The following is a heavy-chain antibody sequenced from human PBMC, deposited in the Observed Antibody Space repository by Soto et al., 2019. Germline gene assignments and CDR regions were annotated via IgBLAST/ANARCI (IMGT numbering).Heavy chain of an antibody. Sequence: GGSLRLSCAASGFTFSTYGMHWVRQAPGKGLEWVAVISYDGINKYYADSVKGQFTISRDSSKNTLYLQMNSLRAEDTAIYYCAKDQGGYLSVFDYWGQGTLVTVSS. D-gene: IGHD5-12*01. CDR1: GFTFSTYG. V-gene: IGHV3-30*18. CDR2: ISYDGINK. CDR3: AKDQGGYLSVFDY. J-gene: IGHJ4*02.